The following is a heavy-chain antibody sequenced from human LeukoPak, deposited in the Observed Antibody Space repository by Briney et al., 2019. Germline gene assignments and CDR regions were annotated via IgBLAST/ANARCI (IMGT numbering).Heavy chain of an antibody. CDR3: AREGGYYDSSGYYYVGDFQH. D-gene: IGHD3-22*01. CDR1: GFTVSSNY. J-gene: IGHJ1*01. CDR2: IYSGSST. Sequence: GGSLRLSCAASGFTVSSNYMSWVRQAPGKGLEWVSVIYSGSSTYYADSVKGRFTISRDNSKNTLYLQMNSLRAEDTAVYYCAREGGYYDSSGYYYVGDFQHWGQGTLVTVSS. V-gene: IGHV3-66*01.